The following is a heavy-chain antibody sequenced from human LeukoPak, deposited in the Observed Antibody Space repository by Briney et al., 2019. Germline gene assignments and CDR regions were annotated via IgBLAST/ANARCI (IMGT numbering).Heavy chain of an antibody. J-gene: IGHJ5*02. Sequence: SETLSLTCTVSAGSISSYYWSWIRQPAGKGLEWIGRIYTSGSTNYNPSLKSRVTMSVDTSNNQFSLRLSSVNAADTAVYFCAREGTSGGLNWLDPWGQGTLVTVSS. CDR1: AGSISSYY. CDR2: IYTSGST. CDR3: AREGTSGGLNWLDP. D-gene: IGHD3-10*01. V-gene: IGHV4-4*07.